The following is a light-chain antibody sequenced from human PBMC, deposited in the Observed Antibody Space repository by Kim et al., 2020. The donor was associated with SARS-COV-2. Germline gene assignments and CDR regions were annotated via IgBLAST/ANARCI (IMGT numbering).Light chain of an antibody. CDR2: GAS. CDR1: QDISNY. V-gene: IGKV1-33*01. CDR3: QQYDNLPLT. J-gene: IGKJ4*01. Sequence: DIQMTQSPSSLSASVGDRVTITCQASQDISNYLNWYHQKPGKAPKLLIYGASNLETGVPSRFSGSRSGTDFTFTISSLQPEDIATYYCQQYDNLPLTFGGGTKVDIK.